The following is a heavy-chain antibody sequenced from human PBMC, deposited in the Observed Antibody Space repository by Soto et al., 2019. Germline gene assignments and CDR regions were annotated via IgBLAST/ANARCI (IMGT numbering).Heavy chain of an antibody. Sequence: ASVKVSCKASGYTFTNYYIHWLRQAPGQGLEWLGILRPRTGNTGYAQRFQGRVTMTRETSKGTVYMELTSLKSDDTAVYYCETQKNERFYFDYWGQRTQVTVSS. J-gene: IGHJ4*02. V-gene: IGHV1-46*01. CDR1: GYTFTNYY. CDR3: ETQKNERFYFDY. CDR2: LRPRTGNT. D-gene: IGHD3-3*01.